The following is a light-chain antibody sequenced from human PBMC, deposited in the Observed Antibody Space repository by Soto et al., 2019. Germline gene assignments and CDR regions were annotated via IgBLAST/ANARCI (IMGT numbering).Light chain of an antibody. J-gene: IGKJ5*01. V-gene: IGKV3-11*01. CDR3: QQRSNWQIT. Sequence: EIVLTKCPGQLTLSPGASATLSCRASQSVSTYLAWYQQKPGQAPRLLIYDASSRVTGIPARFRGSGSGTDFTLTISSLEPDDFAVYYCQQRSNWQITFGQGTRLEIK. CDR1: QSVSTY. CDR2: DAS.